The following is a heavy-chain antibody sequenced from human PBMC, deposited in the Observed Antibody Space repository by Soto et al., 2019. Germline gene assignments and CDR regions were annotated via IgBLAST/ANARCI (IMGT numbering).Heavy chain of an antibody. Sequence: SVKVSCKASGGTFSSYAISWVRQAPGQGLEWMGGIIPIFGTANYAQKFQGRVTITADESTSTAYMELSSLRSEDTAVYYCARRMDYLWFGESINDAFHIWGQGTMVTVS. CDR3: ARRMDYLWFGESINDAFHI. CDR2: IIPIFGTA. V-gene: IGHV1-69*13. D-gene: IGHD3-10*01. J-gene: IGHJ3*02. CDR1: GGTFSSYA.